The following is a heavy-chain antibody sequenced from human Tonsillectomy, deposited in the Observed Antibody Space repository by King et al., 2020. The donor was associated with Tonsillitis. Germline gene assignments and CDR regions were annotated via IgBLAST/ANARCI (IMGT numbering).Heavy chain of an antibody. J-gene: IGHJ4*02. Sequence: QLVQSGTEVKKPGASVKVSYKASGYTFTNYYMHWVRQAPGQGLEWMGRINPNSGDTNFAPKFQGSVTLTRDTSINTAYMELSRLKSDDTAVYYCARFTFGGVIEGGYFDFWGQGTLVTVSS. D-gene: IGHD3-16*02. CDR3: ARFTFGGVIEGGYFDF. CDR2: INPNSGDT. CDR1: GYTFTNYY. V-gene: IGHV1-2*06.